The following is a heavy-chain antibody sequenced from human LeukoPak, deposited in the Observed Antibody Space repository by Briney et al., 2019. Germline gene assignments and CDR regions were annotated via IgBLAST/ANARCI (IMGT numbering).Heavy chain of an antibody. J-gene: IGHJ3*02. CDR1: GYSFTSYW. CDR2: IYPGDSDT. Sequence: RGESLKISCKGSGYSFTSYWIGWVRQMPGKGLEWMGIIYPGDSDTRYSPSFQGQVTISADKSISTAYLQWSSLKASDTAMYYCASSRDGYNYGGAFDIWGQGTMVTVSS. CDR3: ASSRDGYNYGGAFDI. D-gene: IGHD5-24*01. V-gene: IGHV5-51*01.